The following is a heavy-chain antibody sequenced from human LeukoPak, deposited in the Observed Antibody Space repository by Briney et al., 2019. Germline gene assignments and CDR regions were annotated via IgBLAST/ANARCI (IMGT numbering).Heavy chain of an antibody. CDR3: TRQYYDFWSGFYTADYYFDY. J-gene: IGHJ4*02. D-gene: IGHD3-3*01. CDR2: ISSKSRYI. V-gene: IGHV3-21*01. CDR1: GFTFSSYS. Sequence: GGSLRLSCAASGFTFSSYSMNWVRQAPGKGLEWVSSISSKSRYIYYADSVKGRFTISRDNAKNSLYLQMNSLRAEDSAVYFCTRQYYDFWSGFYTADYYFDYWGQGTLVTVSS.